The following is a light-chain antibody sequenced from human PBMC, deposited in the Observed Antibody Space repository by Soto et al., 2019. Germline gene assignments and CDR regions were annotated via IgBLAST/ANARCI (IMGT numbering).Light chain of an antibody. J-gene: IGKJ2*01. Sequence: EVVLTQSPVPLSLSPGERATLSCRAIQSVSSSYLARYQQKPGQAPRLLIYGASSRATGIADRFSGSGSGTDVTLTISRLEREDIAGYYCQQYDTSSWAYTVGQGTKLEIK. CDR3: QQYDTSSWAYT. CDR1: QSVSSSY. V-gene: IGKV3-20*01. CDR2: GAS.